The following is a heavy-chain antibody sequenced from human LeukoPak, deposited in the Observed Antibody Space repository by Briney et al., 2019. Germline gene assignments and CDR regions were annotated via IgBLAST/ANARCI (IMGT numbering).Heavy chain of an antibody. CDR3: ATGGRQQLVLGGYYMDV. J-gene: IGHJ6*03. CDR2: FDPEDGET. V-gene: IGHV1-24*01. D-gene: IGHD6-13*01. CDR1: GYTLTELS. Sequence: ASEKVSCEVSGYTLTELSMHWVRQAPGKGLEWMGGFDPEDGETIYAQKFQGRVTMTEDTSTDTAYMELSSLRSEDTAVYYCATGGRQQLVLGGYYMDVWGKGTTVTVSS.